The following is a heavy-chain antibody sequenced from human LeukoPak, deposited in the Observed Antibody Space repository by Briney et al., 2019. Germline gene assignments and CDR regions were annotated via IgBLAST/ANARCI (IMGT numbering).Heavy chain of an antibody. D-gene: IGHD4-11*01. J-gene: IGHJ4*02. CDR1: GYTFPSYG. V-gene: IGHV1-18*01. CDR3: ARRTGDYSNYPFDY. Sequence: ASVKVSCKASGYTFPSYGIAWVGKPPGQGLEWMGWISAYNGNTNYAQKLQGRVTMTTDTSTSTAYMELRSLRSDDTAVYYCARRTGDYSNYPFDYWGQGTLVTVSS. CDR2: ISAYNGNT.